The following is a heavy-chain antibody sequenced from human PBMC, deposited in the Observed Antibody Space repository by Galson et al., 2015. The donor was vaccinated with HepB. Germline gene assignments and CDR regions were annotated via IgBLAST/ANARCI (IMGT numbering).Heavy chain of an antibody. CDR2: IEWDDDK. D-gene: IGHD3-22*01. CDR3: ARNRGSRYYFDFDY. CDR1: GFSLSTSGMC. Sequence: PALVKPTQTLTLTCTFSGFSLSTSGMCVSWIRQPPGKALEWLARIEWDDDKYYSTSLKTRLTISKDTSKNQVVLTMTNMDPVDTATYYCARNRGSRYYFDFDYWGQGTLVTVSS. J-gene: IGHJ4*02. V-gene: IGHV2-70*11.